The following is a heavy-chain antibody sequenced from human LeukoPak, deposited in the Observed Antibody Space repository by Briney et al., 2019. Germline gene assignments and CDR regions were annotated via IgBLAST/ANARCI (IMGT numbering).Heavy chain of an antibody. Sequence: GASVKVSCKASGYTFTSYYMHWVRQAPGQGLEWMGIINPSGGSTSYAQKFQGRVTMTRDMSTSTVYMELSSLRSEDTAVYYCARGVEVGAAGGSGDYWGQGTLVTVSS. CDR1: GYTFTSYY. CDR2: INPSGGST. V-gene: IGHV1-46*01. D-gene: IGHD1-26*01. CDR3: ARGVEVGAAGGSGDY. J-gene: IGHJ4*02.